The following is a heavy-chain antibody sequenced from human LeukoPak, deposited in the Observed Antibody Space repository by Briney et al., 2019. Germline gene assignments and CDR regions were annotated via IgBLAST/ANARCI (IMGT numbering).Heavy chain of an antibody. V-gene: IGHV4-39*01. CDR1: GGSISSSSYY. J-gene: IGHJ4*02. D-gene: IGHD3-22*01. CDR3: ANYYYDSSGHYDY. CDR2: IYYSGST. Sequence: KPSETLSLTCTVSGGSISSSSYYWGWIRQPPGKGLEWIGSIYYSGSTYYNPSLKSRVTISVDTSKNQFSLKMSSVTAADTAVYYCANYYYDSSGHYDYWGQGTLVTVSS.